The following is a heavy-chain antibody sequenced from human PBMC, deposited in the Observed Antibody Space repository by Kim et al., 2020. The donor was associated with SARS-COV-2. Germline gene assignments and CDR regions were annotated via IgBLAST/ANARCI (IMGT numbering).Heavy chain of an antibody. CDR1: GYNFTDSA. D-gene: IGHD3-10*01. J-gene: IGHJ5*02. CDR3: TGTGWFGPYKWLDP. V-gene: IGHV3-73*01. CDR2: ITRRGNSYAT. Sequence: GGSLRLSCEASGYNFTDSATHWVRQASGKGLEWIGRITRRGNSYATVYAASVKGRFTVARDDSKNTAYLQMNSLKAEDTAVYFCTGTGWFGPYKWLDPWGQGTLVTVSS.